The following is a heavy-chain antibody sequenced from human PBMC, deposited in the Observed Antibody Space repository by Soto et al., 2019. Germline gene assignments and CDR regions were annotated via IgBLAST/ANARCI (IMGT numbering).Heavy chain of an antibody. CDR1: GRSFSSFP. CDR3: AKVGSRDGYNSVLDQ. D-gene: IGHD1-1*01. Sequence: QVQVVQSGAEVKKPGSSVKISCKASGRSFSSFPTSWVRQVPGQGLEWMGGVISASGSVTYAPKFQGRVTITAVTAAGIGYLELTSLTSEVTAIYYCAKVGSRDGYNSVLDQWGPGTMVTVSS. V-gene: IGHV1-69*06. CDR2: VISASGSV. J-gene: IGHJ1*01.